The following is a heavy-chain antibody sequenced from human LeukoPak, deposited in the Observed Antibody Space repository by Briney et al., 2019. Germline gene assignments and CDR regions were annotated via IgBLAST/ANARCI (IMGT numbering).Heavy chain of an antibody. V-gene: IGHV4-59*08. CDR3: ARHYYSSSDYFYFDY. D-gene: IGHD3-22*01. Sequence: SETLSLTCTVSGGSISGFYWSWIRQPPGKGLQYIGYIYYSGSTNYNPSLKSRLTIPVDTSKNQFSLRLSSVTAADTAVYYCARHYYSSSDYFYFDYWGPGTLVTVSS. J-gene: IGHJ4*02. CDR1: GGSISGFY. CDR2: IYYSGST.